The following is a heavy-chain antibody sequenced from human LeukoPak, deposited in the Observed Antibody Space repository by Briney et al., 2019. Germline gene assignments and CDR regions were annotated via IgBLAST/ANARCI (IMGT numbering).Heavy chain of an antibody. V-gene: IGHV3-30*02. Sequence: QTGGSLRLSCAASGFTFSSYGMHWVRQAPGKGLEWVAFIRYDGSNKYYADSVKGRFTISRDNSKNTLYLQMNSLRAEDTAVYYCAKDGTYSGSTFDYWGQGTLVTVSS. J-gene: IGHJ4*02. CDR1: GFTFSSYG. D-gene: IGHD1-26*01. CDR3: AKDGTYSGSTFDY. CDR2: IRYDGSNK.